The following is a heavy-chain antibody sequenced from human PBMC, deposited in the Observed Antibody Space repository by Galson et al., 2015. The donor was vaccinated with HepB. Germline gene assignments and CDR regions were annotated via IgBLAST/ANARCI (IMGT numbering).Heavy chain of an antibody. V-gene: IGHV3-30*18. Sequence: SLRLSCAASGFTLTSYAMHWVRQAPGKGLEWLAVTSYDGSRQHYADSIKGRFTISRDISKNTLYLQMNSLSSEDTAVYYCAKEGAGDSWSNFDDWGQGTLVTVAS. D-gene: IGHD1-26*01. J-gene: IGHJ4*02. CDR2: TSYDGSRQ. CDR1: GFTLTSYA. CDR3: AKEGAGDSWSNFDD.